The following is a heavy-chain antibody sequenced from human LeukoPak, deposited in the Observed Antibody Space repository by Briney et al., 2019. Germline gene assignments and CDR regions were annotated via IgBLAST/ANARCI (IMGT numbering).Heavy chain of an antibody. CDR2: ISYDGSNK. D-gene: IGHD5-18*01. Sequence: GGSLRPSCAASGFTFSSYGMHWVRQAPGKGLEWVAVISYDGSNKYYADSVKGRFTISRDNSKNTLYLQMNSLRAEDTAVYYCAKDRSSQLWLNFDYWGQGTLVTVSS. CDR1: GFTFSSYG. V-gene: IGHV3-30*18. J-gene: IGHJ4*02. CDR3: AKDRSSQLWLNFDY.